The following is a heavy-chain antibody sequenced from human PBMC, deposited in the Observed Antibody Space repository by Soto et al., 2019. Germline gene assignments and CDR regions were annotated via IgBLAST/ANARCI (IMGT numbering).Heavy chain of an antibody. V-gene: IGHV4-30-4*01. CDR2: IYYSRSD. D-gene: IGHD3-22*01. CDR3: ARVVQFYDSSGYSFYYFDY. J-gene: IGHJ4*02. CDR1: GDSINSADYY. Sequence: SETLSLTCTVSGDSINSADYYLSWLRQPPGKGLEWIGYIYYSRSDYYNPSLGRRATITIDTSRNQFSLNLMSVTAADTAVYYCARVVQFYDSSGYSFYYFDYWGQGALVTVSS.